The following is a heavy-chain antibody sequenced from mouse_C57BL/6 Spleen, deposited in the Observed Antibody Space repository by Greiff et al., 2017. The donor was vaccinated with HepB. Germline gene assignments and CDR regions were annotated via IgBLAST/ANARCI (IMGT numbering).Heavy chain of an antibody. CDR2: IWGVGST. D-gene: IGHD2-5*01. CDR3: ASGYYSNYVFAY. CDR1: GFSLTSYG. Sequence: VNVVESGPGLVAPSQSLSITCTVSGFSLTSYGVDWVRQSPGKGLEWLGVIWGVGSTNYNSALKSRLSISKDNSKSQVFLKMNSLQTDDTAMYYCASGYYSNYVFAYWGQGTLVTVSA. J-gene: IGHJ3*01. V-gene: IGHV2-6*01.